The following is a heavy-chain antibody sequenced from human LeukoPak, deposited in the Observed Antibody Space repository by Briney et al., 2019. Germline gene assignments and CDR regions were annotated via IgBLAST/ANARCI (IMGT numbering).Heavy chain of an antibody. CDR3: ATGAVVVTASDAFDI. D-gene: IGHD2-21*02. Sequence: SCKASGFTFSSYAMHWVRQAPGKGLEWVAVISYDGSNKYYADSVKGRFTISRDNSKNTLYLQMNSLRAEDTAVYYCATGAVVVTASDAFDIWGQGTMVTVSS. CDR1: GFTFSSYA. CDR2: ISYDGSNK. V-gene: IGHV3-30-3*01. J-gene: IGHJ3*02.